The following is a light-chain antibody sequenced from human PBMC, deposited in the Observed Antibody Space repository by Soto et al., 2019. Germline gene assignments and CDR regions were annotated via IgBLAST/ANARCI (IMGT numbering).Light chain of an antibody. J-gene: IGKJ4*01. CDR3: QQSYSTPPLT. CDR2: AAS. V-gene: IGKV1-39*01. Sequence: DIPMTQSPSSLSASVGDRVTITCRASQSISSYLNWYQQKPGKAPKLLIYAASSLQSGVPSRFSGSGSGTDFTLTISSLQPEDFATYYCQQSYSTPPLTFGGGTEVEIK. CDR1: QSISSY.